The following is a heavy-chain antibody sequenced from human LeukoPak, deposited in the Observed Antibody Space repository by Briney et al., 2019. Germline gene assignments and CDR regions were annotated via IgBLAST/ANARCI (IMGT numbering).Heavy chain of an antibody. CDR2: IYYSGST. J-gene: IGHJ4*02. CDR1: GGSISSSSYY. V-gene: IGHV4-39*07. D-gene: IGHD1-26*01. Sequence: PSETLSLTCTVSGGSISSSSYYWGWIRQPPGKGLEWIGSIYYSGSTYYNPSLKSRVTISVDTSKNQFSLKLSSVTAADTAVYYCARSRSGNYPYYFEYWGQGTLVTVSS. CDR3: ARSRSGNYPYYFEY.